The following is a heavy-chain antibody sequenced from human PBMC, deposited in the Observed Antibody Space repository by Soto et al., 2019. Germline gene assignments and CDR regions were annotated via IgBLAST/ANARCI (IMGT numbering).Heavy chain of an antibody. CDR2: YWYDGSSK. CDR1: GFMFSSYG. Sequence: QVKLVESGGGVVQPGRSLRLSCAASGFMFSSYGMHWVRQAPGKGLEWVAVYWYDGSSKYYAESVKGRFTISRDNVKSTLYLEMKSLRAEDTAVYYCARDSYGMDVWGQGTTVTVSS. D-gene: IGHD3-16*01. CDR3: ARDSYGMDV. J-gene: IGHJ6*02. V-gene: IGHV3-33*01.